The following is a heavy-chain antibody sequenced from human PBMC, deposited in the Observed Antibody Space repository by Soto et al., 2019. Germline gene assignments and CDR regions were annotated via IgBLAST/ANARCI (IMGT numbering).Heavy chain of an antibody. J-gene: IGHJ6*02. V-gene: IGHV1-18*01. CDR1: GYSFTTYG. CDR2: ISGYNGNT. Sequence: QVQLVQSRGEVKKPGASVKVSCKTSGYSFTTYGISWVRQAPGQGLEWMGWISGYNGNTNYAKKLQGRVTMTTATPTTTPYMELRSLRSDDTAVYYCAREGPASYYYYGMDVWGQGSTVTVSS. CDR3: AREGPASYYYYGMDV.